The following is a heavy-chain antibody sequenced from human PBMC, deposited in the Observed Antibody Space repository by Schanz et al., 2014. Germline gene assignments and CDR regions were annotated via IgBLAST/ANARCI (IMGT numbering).Heavy chain of an antibody. CDR1: GGSISSEY. CDR2: IYNSGKT. CDR3: ARVVLGGDAFDI. D-gene: IGHD3-10*01. V-gene: IGHV4-4*07. J-gene: IGHJ3*02. Sequence: QVQLQESGPALVKPSETLSLTCTVSGGSISSEYWSWIRQPAGKGLEWIGRIYNSGKTNYNPSLESGVSMSVDTSKQQLSLTLRSVSAADTAVYYCARVVLGGDAFDIWGQGTMVTVSS.